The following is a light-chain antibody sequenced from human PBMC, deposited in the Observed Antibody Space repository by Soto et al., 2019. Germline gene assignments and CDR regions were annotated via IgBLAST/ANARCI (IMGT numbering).Light chain of an antibody. J-gene: IGLJ2*01. CDR2: SND. Sequence: QPVLTQPPSASGTPGQRVTISCSGSSSNIGRNTVNWFQHLPGTAPKLLVYSNDQRPSGVPDRFSGSKSDTSASLAISGLQSEDESDYYCAAWDDSLNGVLFGGGTKLTVL. V-gene: IGLV1-44*01. CDR1: SSNIGRNT. CDR3: AAWDDSLNGVL.